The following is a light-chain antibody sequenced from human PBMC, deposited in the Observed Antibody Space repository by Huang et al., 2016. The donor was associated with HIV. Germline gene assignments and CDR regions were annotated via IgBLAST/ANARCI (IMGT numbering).Light chain of an antibody. V-gene: IGKV3-15*01. CDR1: QGVSSN. J-gene: IGKJ2*01. CDR3: QQYNNWPRT. Sequence: ERVLTQSPVTLSASPGERATLSCRASQGVSSNLACYQQKPGQAPRLLIHAASTRASDIPARFSGSGSDIEFTLTISSLQSEDSAVYYCQQYNNWPRTFGQGTKLEIK. CDR2: AAS.